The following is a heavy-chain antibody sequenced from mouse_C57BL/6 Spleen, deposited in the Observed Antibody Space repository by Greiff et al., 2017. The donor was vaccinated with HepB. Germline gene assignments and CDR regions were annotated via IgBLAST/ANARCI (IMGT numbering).Heavy chain of an antibody. V-gene: IGHV1-50*01. Sequence: VQLQQSGAELVKPGASVKLSCKASGYTFTSYWMQWVKQRPGQGLEWIGEIDPSDSYTNYNQKFKGKATFTVDTSSSTAYMQLSSLTSEDSAVYNSERFAYFDYWGQGSTLTVSS. CDR1: GYTFTSYW. CDR2: IDPSDSYT. J-gene: IGHJ2*01. CDR3: ERFAYFDY.